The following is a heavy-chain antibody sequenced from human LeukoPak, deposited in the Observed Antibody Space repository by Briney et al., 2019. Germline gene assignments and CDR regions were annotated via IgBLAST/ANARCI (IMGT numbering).Heavy chain of an antibody. CDR1: GFTFSSYA. CDR2: ISGSGGST. D-gene: IGHD4/OR15-4a*01. J-gene: IGHJ3*02. CDR3: AKGCYKRALGAFDI. V-gene: IGHV3-23*01. Sequence: HAGRSLRLSCAASGFTFSSYAMSWVRQAPGKGLEWVSAISGSGGSTYYADSVKGRFTISRDNSKNTLYLQMNSLRAEDTAVYYCAKGCYKRALGAFDIWGQGTMVTVSS.